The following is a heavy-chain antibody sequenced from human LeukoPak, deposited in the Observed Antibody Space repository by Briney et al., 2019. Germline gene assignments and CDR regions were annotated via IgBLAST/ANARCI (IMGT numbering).Heavy chain of an antibody. J-gene: IGHJ6*02. CDR1: GGTFGSYA. Sequence: SVKVSCKASGGTFGSYAISWVRQAPGQGLEWMGGIIPIFGTANYAQKFQGRVTITADEFTSTAYMELSSLRSEDTAVYYCARASSSGCSSTSCRYYYYGMDVWGQGTTVTVSS. CDR3: ARASSSGCSSTSCRYYYYGMDV. V-gene: IGHV1-69*13. D-gene: IGHD2-2*01. CDR2: IIPIFGTA.